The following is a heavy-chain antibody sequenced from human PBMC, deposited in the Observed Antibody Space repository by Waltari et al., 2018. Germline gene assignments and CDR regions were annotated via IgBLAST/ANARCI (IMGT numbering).Heavy chain of an antibody. CDR2: IRADGDYT. CDR3: STYTDVTFGDH. V-gene: IGHV3-74*01. J-gene: IGHJ4*02. D-gene: IGHD3-10*01. Sequence: QPGGSLRLSCAVSGFTFSSSWMHWVRQAPGKGLVWVSRIRADGDYTSYADSVKGRFTISRDNAKSTLYLQMNSLTAEDTAIYYCSTYTDVTFGDHWGQGALVTVSS. CDR1: GFTFSSSW.